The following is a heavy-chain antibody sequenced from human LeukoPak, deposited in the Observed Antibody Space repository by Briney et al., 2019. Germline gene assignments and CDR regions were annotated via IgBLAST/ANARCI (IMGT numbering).Heavy chain of an antibody. D-gene: IGHD6-13*01. Sequence: GGSLRLSCSASGFTFISYAIHWVRQAPGKGLEYVSAISNNGGSKYYADSVKGRFTISRDNSKNTLYLQMSSLRVEDTAVYYCVKGGYSSSWSLFDYWGQGTLVTVPP. J-gene: IGHJ4*02. V-gene: IGHV3-64D*06. CDR1: GFTFISYA. CDR2: ISNNGGSK. CDR3: VKGGYSSSWSLFDY.